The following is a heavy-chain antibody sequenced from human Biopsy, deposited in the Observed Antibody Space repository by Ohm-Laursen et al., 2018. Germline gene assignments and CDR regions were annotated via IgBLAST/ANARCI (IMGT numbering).Heavy chain of an antibody. Sequence: GTLSLTCNVSGGDINNYYWSWIRQPAGKGLEWIGYIYYSGRTYYNPSLKSRLSISVDTSKNQFSLRLSSVTAADTAVYYCARGDYFDSNGYFWFDPWGQGTLVTVSS. CDR1: GGDINNYY. CDR2: IYYSGRT. D-gene: IGHD3-22*01. CDR3: ARGDYFDSNGYFWFDP. V-gene: IGHV4-59*06. J-gene: IGHJ5*02.